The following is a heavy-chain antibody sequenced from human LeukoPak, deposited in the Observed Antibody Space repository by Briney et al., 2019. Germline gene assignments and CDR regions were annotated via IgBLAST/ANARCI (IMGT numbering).Heavy chain of an antibody. V-gene: IGHV1-8*01. CDR1: GCTFTSYD. CDR3: ARPAMAYWYFDL. J-gene: IGHJ2*01. CDR2: MSPNSGNT. D-gene: IGHD5-18*01. Sequence: ASVKVSCKASGCTFTSYDINWVRQATGQGFEWMGWMSPNSGNTGYAQKFQGRVTMTRSTSMSTAYMELRSLRSDDTAVYYCARPAMAYWYFDLWGRGTLVTVSS.